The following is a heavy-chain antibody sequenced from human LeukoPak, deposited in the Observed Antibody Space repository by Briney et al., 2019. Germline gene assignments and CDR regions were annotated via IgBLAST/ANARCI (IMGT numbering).Heavy chain of an antibody. CDR2: ISGSGGST. Sequence: GGSLRLSCAASGFTFSSYAMSCVRQAPGKGLEWGSAISGSGGSTYYADSVKGRFTISRDNSKNTLYLQMNSLRAEDTAVYYCAKRAGSSGYYWVDYWGQGTLVTVSS. CDR1: GFTFSSYA. D-gene: IGHD3-22*01. V-gene: IGHV3-23*01. CDR3: AKRAGSSGYYWVDY. J-gene: IGHJ4*02.